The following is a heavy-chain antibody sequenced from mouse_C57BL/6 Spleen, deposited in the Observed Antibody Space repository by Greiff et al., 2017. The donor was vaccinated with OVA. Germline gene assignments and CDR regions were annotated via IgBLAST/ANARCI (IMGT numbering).Heavy chain of an antibody. D-gene: IGHD1-1*01. CDR2: IYPGDGDT. V-gene: IGHV1-82*01. Sequence: VQLQQSGPELVKPGASVKISCKASGYAFSSSWMNWVKQRPGKGLEWIGRIYPGDGDTNYNGKFKGKATLTADKSSSTAYMQLSSLTSEDSAVYFGAREVYYYGSPYYYAMDYWGQGTSVTVSS. CDR3: AREVYYYGSPYYYAMDY. CDR1: GYAFSSSW. J-gene: IGHJ4*01.